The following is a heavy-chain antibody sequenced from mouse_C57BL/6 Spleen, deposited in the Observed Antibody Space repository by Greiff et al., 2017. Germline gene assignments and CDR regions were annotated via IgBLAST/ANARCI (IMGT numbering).Heavy chain of an antibody. CDR2: IDPETGGT. CDR3: TRKVGNYVWFAY. Sequence: VQLQQSGAELVRPGASVTLSCKASGYTFTDYEMHWVKQTPVHGLEWIGAIDPETGGTAYNQKFKGKAILTADKSSSTAYMELRSLTSEDSAVYYCTRKVGNYVWFAYWGQGTLVTVSA. CDR1: GYTFTDYE. J-gene: IGHJ3*01. V-gene: IGHV1-15*01. D-gene: IGHD2-1*01.